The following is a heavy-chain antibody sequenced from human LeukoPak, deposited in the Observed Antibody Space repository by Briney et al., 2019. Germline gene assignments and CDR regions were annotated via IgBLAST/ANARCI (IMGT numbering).Heavy chain of an antibody. CDR3: ARVWYSSSVGEGDY. J-gene: IGHJ4*02. V-gene: IGHV3-30-3*01. CDR1: GFTFSSYA. CDR2: ISYDGSNK. D-gene: IGHD6-13*01. Sequence: GGPLRLSCAASGFTFSSYAMHWVRQAPGKGLEWVVVISYDGSNKYYADSVKGRFTISRDNSKNTLYLQMNSLRAEDTAVYYCARVWYSSSVGEGDYWGQGTLVTVSS.